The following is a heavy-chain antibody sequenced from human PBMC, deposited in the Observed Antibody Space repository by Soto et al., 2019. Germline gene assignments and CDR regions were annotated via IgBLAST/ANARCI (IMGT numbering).Heavy chain of an antibody. CDR3: SGGVGDAI. J-gene: IGHJ4*02. CDR1: GFSFRSDW. Sequence: EDQLVESGGGLVQPGGSLRLTCAVSGFSFRSDWMNWVRQAPGKGLEWVAHTNQDGSEKYYLASVKGRFTIFRDNAKNSLYLQMNSLRAEETAVYYCSGGVGDAIWGQGTLVTVSS. D-gene: IGHD1-26*01. V-gene: IGHV3-7*04. CDR2: TNQDGSEK.